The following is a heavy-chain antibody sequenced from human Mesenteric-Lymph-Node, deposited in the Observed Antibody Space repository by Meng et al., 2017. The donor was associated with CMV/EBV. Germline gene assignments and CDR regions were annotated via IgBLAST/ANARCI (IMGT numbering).Heavy chain of an antibody. CDR2: IHWSDDQ. V-gene: IGHV2-5*01. Sequence: SGPTLVKPTQTLTLTCTFSGFSLSTSGVGVGWIRQPPGKALEWLALIHWSDDQRYSPSLKSRLTITKDTSKNQVVLTMTNMDPVDTGTYYCAHSPPGDQLFDIWGQGTMVTVSS. J-gene: IGHJ3*02. CDR1: GFSLSTSGVG. CDR3: AHSPPGDQLFDI. D-gene: IGHD7-27*01.